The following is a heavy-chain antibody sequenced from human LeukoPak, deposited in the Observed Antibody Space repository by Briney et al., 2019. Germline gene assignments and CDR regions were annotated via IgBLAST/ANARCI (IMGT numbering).Heavy chain of an antibody. CDR1: GFSFSDTW. V-gene: IGHV3-15*07. Sequence: GGSLRLSCAASGFSFSDTWMNWVRQAPGKGLEWVGLIKRKTDDGTTDYAAPEKGRFTISRDDSTNTLYLQMNSLKTEDTAVYYCTTQSGAWNFDYWGQGTLVTVSS. CDR2: IKRKTDDGTT. J-gene: IGHJ4*02. D-gene: IGHD1-1*01. CDR3: TTQSGAWNFDY.